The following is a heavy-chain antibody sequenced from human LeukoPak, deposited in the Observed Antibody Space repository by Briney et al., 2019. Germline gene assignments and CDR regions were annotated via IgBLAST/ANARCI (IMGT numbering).Heavy chain of an antibody. CDR3: TKGHIAMDGPFNYFDS. V-gene: IGHV3-23*01. Sequence: PGGSLRLSCAASGFSFSSFALSWVRQSPGAGLKWVSTSSNKGNKKTYADSLRGRFTISRDNSKNTLHLQIDSLTTNDTATYFCTKGHIAMDGPFNYFDSWGQGTLVTVSS. D-gene: IGHD2-8*01. CDR2: SSNKGNKK. CDR1: GFSFSSFA. J-gene: IGHJ4*02.